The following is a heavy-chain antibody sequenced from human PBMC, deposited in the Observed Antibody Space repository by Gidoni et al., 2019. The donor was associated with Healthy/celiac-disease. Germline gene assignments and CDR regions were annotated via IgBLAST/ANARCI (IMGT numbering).Heavy chain of an antibody. V-gene: IGHV4-59*01. CDR3: ARNGVEGGYSPPNWFDP. CDR1: GGSISSYY. CDR2: IYYSGST. J-gene: IGHJ5*02. Sequence: QVQLQESGPGLVKPSETLSLTCTVSGGSISSYYWSWIRQPPGKGLEWIGYIYYSGSTNYNPSLKSRVTISVDTSKNQFSLKLSSVTAADTAVYYCARNGVEGGYSPPNWFDPWGQGTLVTVSS. D-gene: IGHD3-22*01.